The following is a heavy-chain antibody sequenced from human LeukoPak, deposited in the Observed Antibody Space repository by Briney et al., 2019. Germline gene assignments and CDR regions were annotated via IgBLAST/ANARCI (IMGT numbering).Heavy chain of an antibody. J-gene: IGHJ4*02. CDR1: GFTFSSCA. CDR2: ISGSAVST. CDR3: AKGGSYSDSSDYYFRFDH. Sequence: PGGSLRLSCAASGFTFSSCAMSWVRQAPGKGLEWVSGISGSAVSTYYADSVKGRFTVSRDNSKNTPYLQMNSLRAEDTAVYYCAKGGSYSDSSDYYFRFDHWGQGTLVTVSS. D-gene: IGHD3-22*01. V-gene: IGHV3-23*01.